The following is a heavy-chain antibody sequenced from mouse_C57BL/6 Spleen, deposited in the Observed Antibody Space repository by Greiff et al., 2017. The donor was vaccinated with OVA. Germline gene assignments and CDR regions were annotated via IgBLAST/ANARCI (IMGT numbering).Heavy chain of an antibody. Sequence: EVQQVESGGGLVKPGGSLKLSCAASGFTFSSYAMSWVRQTPEKRLEWVATISDGGSYTYYPDNVKGRFTISRDNAKNNLYLQMSHLKSEDTAMYYCARDPLHSSGYFYYFDYWGQGTTLTVSS. CDR1: GFTFSSYA. CDR2: ISDGGSYT. CDR3: ARDPLHSSGYFYYFDY. V-gene: IGHV5-4*01. J-gene: IGHJ2*01. D-gene: IGHD3-2*02.